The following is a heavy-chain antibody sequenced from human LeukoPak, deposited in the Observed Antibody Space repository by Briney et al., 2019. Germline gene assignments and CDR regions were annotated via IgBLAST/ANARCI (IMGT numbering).Heavy chain of an antibody. V-gene: IGHV3-23*01. Sequence: GGSLRLSCAASGFTFSSYAMSWVRQAPGKGLEWVSAISGSVGSTYYADSVKGRLTISRDNSKNTLYLQMNSLRVEDTAVYYCAKGGWYTAMASDAFDIWGQGTMVTVSS. D-gene: IGHD5-18*01. CDR1: GFTFSSYA. CDR3: AKGGWYTAMASDAFDI. CDR2: ISGSVGST. J-gene: IGHJ3*02.